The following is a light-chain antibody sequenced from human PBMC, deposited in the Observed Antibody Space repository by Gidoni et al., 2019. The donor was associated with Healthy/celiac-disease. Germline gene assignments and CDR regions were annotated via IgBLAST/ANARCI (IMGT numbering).Light chain of an antibody. CDR1: QGISNY. CDR2: DAS. CDR3: QQYNSYPLT. V-gene: IGKV1-16*02. J-gene: IGKJ5*01. Sequence: IQMTQSPSSLSAAVVYRVTITCRPSQGISNYLAWFQQQPGKAPKYLIYDASSLQSGVLSKFSGSGCGRDVTLTISSLQHEDFATYYCQQYNSYPLTFGQGTRLEIK.